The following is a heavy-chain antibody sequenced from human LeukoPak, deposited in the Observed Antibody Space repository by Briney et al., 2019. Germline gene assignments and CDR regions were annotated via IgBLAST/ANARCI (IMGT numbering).Heavy chain of an antibody. CDR3: ATSQGPGNHWFDP. J-gene: IGHJ5*02. CDR1: GFTVTSNS. V-gene: IGHV3-53*01. Sequence: PGGSLRLSCAASGFTVTSNSINWVRPVPRNAMEWVSVISTGDEIHYAESVRGRFTITRDSSSKTLSLHMNSLRVEDTAIYYCATSQGPGNHWFDPWGQGTLVTVSS. CDR2: ISTGDEI.